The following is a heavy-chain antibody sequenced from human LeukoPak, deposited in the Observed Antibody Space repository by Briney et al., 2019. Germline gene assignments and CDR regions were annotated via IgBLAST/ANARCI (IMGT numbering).Heavy chain of an antibody. V-gene: IGHV1-46*01. Sequence: ASVKVSCKASGYTFTSYYMHWVRQAPGQGLEWMGIINPSGGSTSYAQKFQGRVTMTRDMSTSTVYMELSSLRSGDTAVYYCAKDAGYYDSSGYLDYWGQGTLVTVSS. CDR3: AKDAGYYDSSGYLDY. CDR2: INPSGGST. J-gene: IGHJ4*02. D-gene: IGHD3-22*01. CDR1: GYTFTSYY.